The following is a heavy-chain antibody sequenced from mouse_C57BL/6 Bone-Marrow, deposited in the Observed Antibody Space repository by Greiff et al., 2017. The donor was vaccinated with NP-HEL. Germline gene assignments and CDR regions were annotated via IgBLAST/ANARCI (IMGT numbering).Heavy chain of an antibody. CDR2: ISSGSSTI. CDR1: GFTFSDYG. D-gene: IGHD3-3*01. Sequence: EVQLVESGGGLVKPGGSLKLSCAASGFTFSDYGMHWVRQAPEKGLEWVAYISSGSSTIYYADTVKGRFTISRDNAKNTLFLQMTSLRSEDTAMYYCARGWDYAMDYWGQGTSVTVSS. CDR3: ARGWDYAMDY. V-gene: IGHV5-17*01. J-gene: IGHJ4*01.